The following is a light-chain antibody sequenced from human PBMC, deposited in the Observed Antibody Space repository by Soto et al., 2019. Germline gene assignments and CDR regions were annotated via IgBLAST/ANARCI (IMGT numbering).Light chain of an antibody. CDR2: DVS. CDR1: SSDFGAYNY. Sequence: QSALTQPASVSGSPVQSIAISCTGASSDFGAYNYVSWYQQHPGKAPKLMIYDVSNRPSGVSNRFSGSKSGNTASLTISGLQAEDEADYYCSSYTSSSTLYVFGTGTKVTVL. V-gene: IGLV2-14*01. J-gene: IGLJ1*01. CDR3: SSYTSSSTLYV.